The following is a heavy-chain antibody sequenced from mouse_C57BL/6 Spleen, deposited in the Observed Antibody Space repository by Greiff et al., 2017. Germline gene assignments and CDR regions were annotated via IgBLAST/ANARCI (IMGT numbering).Heavy chain of an antibody. J-gene: IGHJ1*03. CDR3: AREGTTVGYFDV. D-gene: IGHD1-1*01. V-gene: IGHV5-16*01. CDR1: GFTFRDYY. CDR2: INYDGSST. Sequence: EVKLVESEGGLVQPGSSMKLSCTASGFTFRDYYMAWVRQVPEKGLEWVANINYDGSSTYYLDSLKSRFIISRDNAKNILYLQMSSLKSEDTATYYCAREGTTVGYFDVWGTGTTVTVSS.